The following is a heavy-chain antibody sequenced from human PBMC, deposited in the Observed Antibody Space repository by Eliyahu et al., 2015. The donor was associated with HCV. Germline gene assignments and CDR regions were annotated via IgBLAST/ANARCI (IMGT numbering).Heavy chain of an antibody. CDR1: XYTFTGYX. Sequence: QEQLVQSGAEXKKPGASVKXSXXASXYTFTGYXIHXVRQAPGQGLEWMGWINPNTGDANYAQKFQDXVTMTRDTSISTAYMELSRLRSDDTAFYYCARDGVRAARGNDYWGQGTLVTVSS. J-gene: IGHJ4*02. D-gene: IGHD2-8*01. CDR3: ARDGVRAARGNDY. V-gene: IGHV1-2*02. CDR2: INPNTGDA.